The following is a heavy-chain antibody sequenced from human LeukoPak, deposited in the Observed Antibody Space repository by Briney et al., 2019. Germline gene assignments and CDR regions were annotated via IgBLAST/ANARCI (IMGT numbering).Heavy chain of an antibody. V-gene: IGHV3-30*02. D-gene: IGHD3-10*01. CDR2: IRYDGDNK. CDR3: AKEAKYYGSGAYFDY. Sequence: GGSLRLSCAASGFTFSYYGMHWVRQAPGKGLEWVAFIRYDGDNKYYADSVKGRFTISRDNSKNTLYLQMNSLRVEDMAVYYCAKEAKYYGSGAYFDYWGQGTLVTVSS. J-gene: IGHJ4*02. CDR1: GFTFSYYG.